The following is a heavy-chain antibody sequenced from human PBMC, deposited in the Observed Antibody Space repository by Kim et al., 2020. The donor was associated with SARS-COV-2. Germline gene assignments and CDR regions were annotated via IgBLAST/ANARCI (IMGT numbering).Heavy chain of an antibody. D-gene: IGHD3-3*01. V-gene: IGHV4-31*03. CDR2: IYYSGST. Sequence: SETLSLTCTVSGGSISSGGYYWSWIRQHPGKGLEWIGYIYYSGSTYYNPSLKSRVTISVDTSKNQFSLKLSSVPAADKAVYYCARVKGDFWSGSEIPSFDYWGKGTLVTASS. CDR1: GGSISSGGYY. CDR3: ARVKGDFWSGSEIPSFDY. J-gene: IGHJ4*02.